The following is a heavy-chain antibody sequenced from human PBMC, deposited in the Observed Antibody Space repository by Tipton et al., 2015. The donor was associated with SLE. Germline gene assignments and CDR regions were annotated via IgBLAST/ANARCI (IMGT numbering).Heavy chain of an antibody. CDR3: ARVRSDIVVVVAATYAFDI. CDR2: IYYSGST. D-gene: IGHD2-15*01. J-gene: IGHJ3*02. CDR1: GGSISSSSYY. V-gene: IGHV4-39*07. Sequence: LRLSCTVSGGSISSSSYYWGWIRQPPGKGLEWIGSIYYSGSTYYNPSLKSRVTISVDTSKNQFSLKLSSVIAADTAVYYCARVRSDIVVVVAATYAFDIWGQGTMVTVSS.